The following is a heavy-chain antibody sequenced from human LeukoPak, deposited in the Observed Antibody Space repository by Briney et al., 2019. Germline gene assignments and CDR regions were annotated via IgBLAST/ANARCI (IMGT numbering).Heavy chain of an antibody. CDR3: ARVDQWLVPFDY. CDR2: ISWNSGSI. J-gene: IGHJ4*02. Sequence: GGSLRLSCAASAFTFDDYAMHWVRQAPGKGLEWVSGISWNSGSIGYADSVKGRFTISRDNSKNTLYLQMNSLRVEDTAVYYCARVDQWLVPFDYWGQGTLVTVSS. V-gene: IGHV3-9*01. CDR1: AFTFDDYA. D-gene: IGHD6-19*01.